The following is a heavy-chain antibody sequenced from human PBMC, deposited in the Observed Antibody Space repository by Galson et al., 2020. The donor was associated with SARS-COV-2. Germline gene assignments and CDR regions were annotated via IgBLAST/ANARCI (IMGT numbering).Heavy chain of an antibody. Sequence: SETLSLTCVASGCSISSNNWWSWVRQPPGKGLEWSGVIYHTGTTHDNPSLESRLTISVDKAKNQFSLRLTSVTAAATAVYYCARDGAGVEAGTGALSAWGQGTLVTGSS. CDR2: IYHTGTT. V-gene: IGHV4-4*02. CDR1: GCSISSNNW. J-gene: IGHJ5*02. CDR3: ARDGAGVEAGTGALSA. D-gene: IGHD6-19*01.